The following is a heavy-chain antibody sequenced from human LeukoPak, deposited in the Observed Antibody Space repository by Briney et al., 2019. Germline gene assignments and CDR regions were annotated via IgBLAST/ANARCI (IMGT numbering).Heavy chain of an antibody. J-gene: IGHJ4*02. V-gene: IGHV4-30-4*08. CDR2: IYYSRST. Sequence: PSQTMSLTCTVSGGSISSGVYYWSWIRQPPGKGLEWIGYIYYSRSTYYNPSLKSRVTISVDTSKNQFSLKLSSVTAADTAVYYWARGGDYGGKSETDYWGQGTLVTVSS. D-gene: IGHD4-23*01. CDR3: ARGGDYGGKSETDY. CDR1: GGSISSGVYY.